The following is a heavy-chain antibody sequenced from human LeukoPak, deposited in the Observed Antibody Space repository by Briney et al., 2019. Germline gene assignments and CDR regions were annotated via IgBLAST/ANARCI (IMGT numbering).Heavy chain of an antibody. J-gene: IGHJ4*02. CDR2: INRDGSYT. Sequence: PGGSLRLSCAASGFSLSSYWMHWVRQAPGKGLEWVSRINRDGSYTDYPDSVKGPFTISRDNAKNTLYLEMDSLRAEHTAVYYCVRGSRDWIGVDYWRQGTLVTVSS. CDR3: VRGSRDWIGVDY. V-gene: IGHV3-74*01. D-gene: IGHD2-21*02. CDR1: GFSLSSYW.